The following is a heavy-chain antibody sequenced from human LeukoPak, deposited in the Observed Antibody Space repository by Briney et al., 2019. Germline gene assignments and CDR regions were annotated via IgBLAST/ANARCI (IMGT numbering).Heavy chain of an antibody. CDR1: GFTLSSYA. Sequence: GGSLRLSCAASGFTLSSYAMHWVRQAPGKGLEWVAVISYDGSNKYYADSVKGRFTISRDNSKNTLYLQMNSLRAEDTAVYYCARNPYGGNSGNFDYWGQGTLVTVSS. CDR3: ARNPYGGNSGNFDY. V-gene: IGHV3-30-3*01. CDR2: ISYDGSNK. D-gene: IGHD4-23*01. J-gene: IGHJ4*02.